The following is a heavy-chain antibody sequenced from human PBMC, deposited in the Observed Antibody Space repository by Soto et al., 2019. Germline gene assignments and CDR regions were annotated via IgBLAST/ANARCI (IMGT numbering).Heavy chain of an antibody. Sequence: ASGTLSLTCTVSGGSISSSRCHWGWIRQPPGKGLEWIASIKYSGTTFYNPSLKSRVTLSVDTSKNQFALKLSSVTAADTAVYYCARDQLTRVAHYYGMDVWAKGPRSPSP. CDR3: ARDQLTRVAHYYGMDV. V-gene: IGHV4-39*02. D-gene: IGHD1-1*01. J-gene: IGHJ6*02. CDR1: GGSISSSRCH. CDR2: IKYSGTT.